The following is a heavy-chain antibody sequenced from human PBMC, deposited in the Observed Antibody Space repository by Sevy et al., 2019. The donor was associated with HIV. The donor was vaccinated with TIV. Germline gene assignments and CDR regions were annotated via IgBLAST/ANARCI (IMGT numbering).Heavy chain of an antibody. CDR3: AVGKGGIFGVVVGQFDS. V-gene: IGHV1-3*01. CDR2: IKADNGNI. J-gene: IGHJ4*02. Sequence: ASVKVSCKASGYSFTNYAIHWVHQAPGQGLEWMGWIKADNGNIKYSQRFQGRLTITRDTSATTAYMELSSLRSEDTALYFCAVGKGGIFGVVVGQFDSWGQGTLVTVSS. CDR1: GYSFTNYA. D-gene: IGHD3-3*01.